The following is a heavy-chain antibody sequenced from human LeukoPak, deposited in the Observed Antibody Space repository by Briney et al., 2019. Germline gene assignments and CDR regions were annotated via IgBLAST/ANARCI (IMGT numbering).Heavy chain of an antibody. Sequence: PGGSLRLSCAASGFTVSNNYMSWVRQAPGKGLEWVSITYSDSNTNYADSVKGRFTISTDTSQNTLSLQMNSLRAEDTAVYYCVRKNRDFNAAFDIWGQGTVVTVSS. D-gene: IGHD2-21*02. CDR3: VRKNRDFNAAFDI. CDR1: GFTVSNNY. CDR2: TYSDSNT. J-gene: IGHJ3*02. V-gene: IGHV3-53*01.